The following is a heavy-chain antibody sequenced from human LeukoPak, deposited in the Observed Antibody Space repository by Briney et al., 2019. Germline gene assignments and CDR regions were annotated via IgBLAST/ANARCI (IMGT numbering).Heavy chain of an antibody. CDR3: AGGLVVVAAAGY. Sequence: SETLSLTCIVPGGSISSSSYYWAWIRQSPGKGLEWIGTFSSGGSAYYNPSLKSRVTISVDTSKNQFSLKLSSVTAADTAVYYCAGGLVVVAAAGYWGQGTLVTVSS. CDR1: GGSISSSSYY. J-gene: IGHJ4*02. CDR2: FSSGGSA. D-gene: IGHD2-15*01. V-gene: IGHV4-39*01.